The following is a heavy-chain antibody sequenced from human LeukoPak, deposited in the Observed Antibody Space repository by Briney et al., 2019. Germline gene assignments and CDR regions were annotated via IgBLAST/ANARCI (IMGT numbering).Heavy chain of an antibody. Sequence: VASVKVSCKASGGTFSSYAISWVRQAPGQGLEWMGGIIPIFGTANYAQKFQGRVTITADESTSTAYMELSSLRSEDTAVYYCARDRGQLLWFGELSPPLFDYWGQGTLVTVSS. CDR3: ARDRGQLLWFGELSPPLFDY. V-gene: IGHV1-69*13. CDR1: GGTFSSYA. CDR2: IIPIFGTA. J-gene: IGHJ4*02. D-gene: IGHD3-10*01.